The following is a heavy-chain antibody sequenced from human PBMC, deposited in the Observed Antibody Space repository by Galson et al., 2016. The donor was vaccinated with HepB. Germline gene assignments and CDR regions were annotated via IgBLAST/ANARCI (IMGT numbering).Heavy chain of an antibody. Sequence: SETLSLTCAVYGASFSSYSWTWIRQPPGRGLEWNGEIDHRVVSHCNPPLKSRVTLSVDPSKTQFSLNVSSVTAADTAVYFCARSGVGGDNNWFDSWGQGTLVTVSA. D-gene: IGHD3-3*01. J-gene: IGHJ5*01. CDR1: GASFSSYS. CDR2: IDHRVVS. CDR3: ARSGVGGDNNWFDS. V-gene: IGHV4-34*01.